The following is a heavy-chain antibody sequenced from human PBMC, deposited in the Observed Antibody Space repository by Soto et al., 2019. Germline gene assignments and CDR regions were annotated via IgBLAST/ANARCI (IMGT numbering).Heavy chain of an antibody. J-gene: IGHJ4*02. CDR2: IYYSGST. V-gene: IGHV4-59*01. CDR3: ASYPGGAAAGTFDY. Sequence: SETLSLTCTVSGGSISSYYWSWIRQPPGKGLEWIGYIYYSGSTNYNPSLKSRVTISVDTSKNQFSLKLSSGTAADTAVYYCASYPGGAAAGTFDYWGQGTLVTVSS. CDR1: GGSISSYY. D-gene: IGHD6-13*01.